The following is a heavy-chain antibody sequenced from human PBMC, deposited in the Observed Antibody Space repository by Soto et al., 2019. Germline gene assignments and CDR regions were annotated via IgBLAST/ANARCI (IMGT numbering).Heavy chain of an antibody. D-gene: IGHD2-2*01. CDR3: ARDRTDCSSTSCYADAFDI. Sequence: QLQLQESGPGLVKPSETLSLTCTVSGGSISSSSYYWGWIRQPPGKGLEWIGSIYYSGSTYYNPSLKSRVTISVDTSKHQFSRKLSSVTAADTAVYYCARDRTDCSSTSCYADAFDIWGQGTMVTVSS. CDR2: IYYSGST. J-gene: IGHJ3*02. V-gene: IGHV4-39*01. CDR1: GGSISSSSYY.